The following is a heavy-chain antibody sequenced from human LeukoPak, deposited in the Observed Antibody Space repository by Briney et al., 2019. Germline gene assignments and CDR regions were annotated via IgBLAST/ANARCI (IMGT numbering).Heavy chain of an antibody. D-gene: IGHD3-22*01. CDR3: AKARYYYDSSVPYYFDY. Sequence: ETLSLTCTVSGGSISSYYWSWVRQAPGKGLEWVSAISGSGGSTYYADSVKGRFTISRDNSKNTLYLQMNSLRAEDTAVYYCAKARYYYDSSVPYYFDYWGLGTLVTVSS. CDR2: ISGSGGST. V-gene: IGHV3-23*01. J-gene: IGHJ4*02. CDR1: GGSISSYY.